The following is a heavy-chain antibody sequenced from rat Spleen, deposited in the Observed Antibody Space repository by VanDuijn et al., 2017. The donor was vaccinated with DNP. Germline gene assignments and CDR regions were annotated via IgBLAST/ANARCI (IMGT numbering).Heavy chain of an antibody. CDR3: ARDNIGTTWFAY. D-gene: IGHD1-5*01. Sequence: VQLKESGPGLVQPSQTLSLTCTVSGFSLTNYGVSWVRQPPGKGLEWIAAISSGGSTYYNSALKSRLSISRDTSKSQVFLKMNSLQTEDTAMYFCARDNIGTTWFAYWGQGTLVTVSS. CDR1: GFSLTNYG. V-gene: IGHV2S12*01. CDR2: ISSGGST. J-gene: IGHJ3*01.